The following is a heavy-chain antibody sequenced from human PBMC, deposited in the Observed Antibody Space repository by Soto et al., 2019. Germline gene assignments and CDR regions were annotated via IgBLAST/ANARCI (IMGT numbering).Heavy chain of an antibody. J-gene: IGHJ4*02. CDR2: IDPTDSET. D-gene: IGHD3-16*01. Sequence: PGESLKISCQGSVYTFSTYWISWVCQLPGKGLEWMGRIDPTDSETTYSPSFEGHVTMSVDTSINTAYLYWSSLKASDTAKYFCVCLDDEYLEQRGQGT. V-gene: IGHV5-10-1*01. CDR1: VYTFSTYW. CDR3: VCLDDEYLEQ.